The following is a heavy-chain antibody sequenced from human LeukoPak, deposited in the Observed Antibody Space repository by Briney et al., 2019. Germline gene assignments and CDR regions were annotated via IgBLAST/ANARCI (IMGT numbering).Heavy chain of an antibody. CDR2: ISGSGSSS. V-gene: IGHV3-23*01. CDR3: ARGIHYYGPGSYYNTDYYYGMDV. CDR1: GFTFTNYV. D-gene: IGHD3-10*01. J-gene: IGHJ6*02. Sequence: GGSLRLSCAASGFTFTNYVMSWVRQAPGKGLEWVSSISGSGSSSYYADSVKGRFTISRENSKNTLYLQMNSLRAEDTAVYYCARGIHYYGPGSYYNTDYYYGMDVWGQGTTVTVSS.